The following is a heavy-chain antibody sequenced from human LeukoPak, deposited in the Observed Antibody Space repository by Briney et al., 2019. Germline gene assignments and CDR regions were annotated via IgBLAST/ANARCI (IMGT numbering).Heavy chain of an antibody. CDR3: AREITNDSSGYSQDAFDI. V-gene: IGHV4-30-4*08. CDR2: IYYSGST. Sequence: SETLSLTCTVSGGSISSSYWSWIRQPPGKGLEWIGYIYYSGSTYYNPSLKSRVTISVDTSKNQFSLKLSSVTAADTAVYYCAREITNDSSGYSQDAFDIWGQGTMVTVSS. CDR1: GGSISSSY. D-gene: IGHD3-22*01. J-gene: IGHJ3*02.